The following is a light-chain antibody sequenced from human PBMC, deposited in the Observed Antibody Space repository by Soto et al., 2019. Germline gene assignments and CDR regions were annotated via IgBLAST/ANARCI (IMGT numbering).Light chain of an antibody. CDR2: DAS. CDR1: QDISNY. Sequence: DIQMTQSPSSLSASVGDRVTMSCQASQDISNYLNWYQQKPGKAPKLLIYDASNLETGVPSRFSGSGSGTDFTFTISSLQPKDIATYYCQQYDNLPLTFGGGTKVDIK. CDR3: QQYDNLPLT. J-gene: IGKJ4*01. V-gene: IGKV1-33*01.